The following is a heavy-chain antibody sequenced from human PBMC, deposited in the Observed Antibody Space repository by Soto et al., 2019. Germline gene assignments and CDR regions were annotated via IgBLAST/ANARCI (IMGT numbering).Heavy chain of an antibody. V-gene: IGHV3-23*01. Sequence: VQLLESGGGLAQPGGSLRLSCAASGFAFSSHPMSWVRQAPEKGLEWVAGISDGGDLTYNADSVRGRFTISRDNSRNTLYLQMNSLRAEDTAVYYCAMRVICSSRAFDIWGQGTMVTVSS. CDR2: ISDGGDLT. J-gene: IGHJ3*02. CDR3: AMRVICSSRAFDI. D-gene: IGHD3-10*01. CDR1: GFAFSSHP.